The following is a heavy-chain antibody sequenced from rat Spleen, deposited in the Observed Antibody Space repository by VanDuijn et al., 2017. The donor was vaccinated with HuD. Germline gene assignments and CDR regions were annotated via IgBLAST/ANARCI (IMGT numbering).Heavy chain of an antibody. V-gene: IGHV2-41*01. J-gene: IGHJ4*01. CDR1: GFSLTSYN. Sequence: QVQLKESGPGLVQPSQTLSLTCTVAGFSLTSYNVHWVRQPPGKGLEWMGVIWNTGGTRYNSALKSRLSISKDTSKSQVFLKMNSLQTEDTATYYCARDLYVMDAWGQGASVTVSS. CDR3: ARDLYVMDA. CDR2: IWNTGGT.